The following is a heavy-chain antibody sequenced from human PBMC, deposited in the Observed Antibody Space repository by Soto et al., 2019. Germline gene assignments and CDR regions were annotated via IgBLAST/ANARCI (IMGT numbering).Heavy chain of an antibody. CDR2: FDPEDGET. D-gene: IGHD3-22*01. J-gene: IGHJ4*02. CDR1: GYTLTELS. CDR3: ATVPTRSYSYDSSGSAY. V-gene: IGHV1-24*01. Sequence: QVQLVQSGAEVKKPGASVKVSCKVSGYTLTELSMHWVRQAPGKGLEWMGGFDPEDGETIYAQKFQGRVTMTEDTSTATAYMELRSLRSEDTAVYYCATVPTRSYSYDSSGSAYWGQGTLFTVSS.